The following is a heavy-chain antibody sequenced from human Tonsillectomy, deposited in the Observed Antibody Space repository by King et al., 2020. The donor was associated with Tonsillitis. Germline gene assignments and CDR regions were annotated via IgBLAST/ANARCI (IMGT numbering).Heavy chain of an antibody. Sequence: VQLQQWGAGLLKPSETLSLTCAVYGGSFSGYYWSWIRQPPGKGLEWIGEINHSGSTNYNPSLKSRVTISVDTSKNQFSLKLSSVTAADTAVYYCAGSGYYLYTVDYWGQGTLVTVSS. CDR1: GGSFSGYY. J-gene: IGHJ4*02. CDR2: INHSGST. CDR3: AGSGYYLYTVDY. D-gene: IGHD3-22*01. V-gene: IGHV4-34*01.